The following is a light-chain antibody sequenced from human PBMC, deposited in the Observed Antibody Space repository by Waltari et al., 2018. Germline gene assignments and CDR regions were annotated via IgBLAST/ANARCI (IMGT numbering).Light chain of an antibody. Sequence: VLTQSPATLSLSPGERVTLSCRASQSLTNRYLAWYQEEPGQAPRLLIYGASSRAAGIPDRCSGSGSGTDFTLTISRLEPEDFAVYYCQQYGSSVLYTFGQGTKLEIK. J-gene: IGKJ2*01. V-gene: IGKV3-20*01. CDR2: GAS. CDR1: QSLTNRY. CDR3: QQYGSSVLYT.